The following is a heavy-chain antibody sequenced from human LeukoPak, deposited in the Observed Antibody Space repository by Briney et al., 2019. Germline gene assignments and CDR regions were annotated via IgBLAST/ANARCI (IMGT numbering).Heavy chain of an antibody. D-gene: IGHD5-12*01. J-gene: IGHJ4*02. CDR1: GYSFSIYW. CDR2: IYGGDSDD. V-gene: IGHV5-51*01. Sequence: GESLKISCKGLGYSFSIYWIAWVRQMHGKGLEWMGIIYGGDSDDRYSPSFQGQVTISADKSMNTAYLQWSSLKASDTAMYYCTRRGSGYDHWHFDYWGQGTLVTVSS. CDR3: TRRGSGYDHWHFDY.